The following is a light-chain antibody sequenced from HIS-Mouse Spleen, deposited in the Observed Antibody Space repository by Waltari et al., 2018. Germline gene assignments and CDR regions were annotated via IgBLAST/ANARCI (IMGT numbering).Light chain of an antibody. CDR1: SSDVGCYNY. V-gene: IGLV2-14*01. CDR3: SSYTSSSTF. CDR2: EVS. J-gene: IGLJ1*01. Sequence: QSALTQPASVSGSPGQSITISCPGTSSDVGCYNYFSWYQQHPGKAPKLMIYEVSNRPSGVSNRFSGSKSGNTASLTISGLQAEDEADYYCSSYTSSSTFFGTGTKVTVL.